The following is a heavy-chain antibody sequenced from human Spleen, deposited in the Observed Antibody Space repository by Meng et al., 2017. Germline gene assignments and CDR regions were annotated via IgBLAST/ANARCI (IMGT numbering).Heavy chain of an antibody. CDR2: ISYDGTNK. D-gene: IGHD6-19*01. Sequence: QVQLVESGGGVVQPGRSLRLSCAASGFTFISYTMHWVRQAPGKGLEWVAVISYDGTNKYSAGRFTISRDNAKNTLYLQMNSLRAEDTAVYFCARDSKTYSSGVFDYWGQGTLVTVSS. J-gene: IGHJ4*02. CDR3: ARDSKTYSSGVFDY. V-gene: IGHV3-30*01. CDR1: GFTFISYT.